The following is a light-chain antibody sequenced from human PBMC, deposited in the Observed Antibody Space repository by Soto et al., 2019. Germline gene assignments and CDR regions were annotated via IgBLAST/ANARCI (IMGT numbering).Light chain of an antibody. CDR3: HQSYHTSQT. CDR1: QSISTY. CDR2: SAS. Sequence: DIQMTQSPSSLSASVGDRVNITCRASQSISTYLNWYQQKPGKAPKVLIYSASSLQGGVPSRFSGSGSGTDFTLTISSLQPEDFATYYCHQSYHTSQTFGQGTKLEIK. V-gene: IGKV1-39*01. J-gene: IGKJ2*01.